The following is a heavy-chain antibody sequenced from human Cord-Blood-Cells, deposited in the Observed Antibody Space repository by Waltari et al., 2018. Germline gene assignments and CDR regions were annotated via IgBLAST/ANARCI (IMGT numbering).Heavy chain of an antibody. CDR2: IFSNDEN. D-gene: IGHD2-2*01. J-gene: IGHJ4*02. Sequence: QVTLKESGPVLVKPTETLTLTSTXPXXXLRXXRXGVXWXRQPPGKALEWLAHIFSNDENSYSTSLKSRLTISKDTSKSQVVLTMTNMDPVDTATYYCARIDCSSTSCYFDYWGQGTLVTVSS. CDR3: ARIDCSSTSCYFDY. CDR1: XXXLRXXRXG. V-gene: IGHV2-26*01.